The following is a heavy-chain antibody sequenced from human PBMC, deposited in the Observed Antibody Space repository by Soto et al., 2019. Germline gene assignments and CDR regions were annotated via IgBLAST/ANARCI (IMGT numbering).Heavy chain of an antibody. CDR3: ARDEGTHSQAGGMDV. CDR2: IYYSGST. V-gene: IGHV4-31*03. J-gene: IGHJ6*02. Sequence: QVQLQESGPGLVKPSQTLSLTCTVSGGSISSGGYYWSWIRQHPGKGLEWIGYIYYSGSTYYNPSIQSRVTVPVDTSKNQFPLKLSSVTAADTAVYYCARDEGTHSQAGGMDVWGQGTTVTVSS. CDR1: GGSISSGGYY. D-gene: IGHD2-21*01.